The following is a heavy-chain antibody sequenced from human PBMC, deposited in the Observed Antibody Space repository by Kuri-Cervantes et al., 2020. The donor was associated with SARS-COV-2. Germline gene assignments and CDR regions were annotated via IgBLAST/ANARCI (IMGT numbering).Heavy chain of an antibody. CDR1: VYIFSSYW. V-gene: IGHV5-10-1*01. CDR3: ARLNYYYSSGLFSRYYYYGMDV. CDR2: IDPSVSNT. Sequence: ESLKISCKGSVYIFSSYWIGWLRQMPGKGLEWMGRIDPSVSNTNYSSSFQGHVTISADKSISTAYLQWSSLKASDPPMYYCARLNYYYSSGLFSRYYYYGMDVWGQGTTVTVSS. D-gene: IGHD3-22*01. J-gene: IGHJ6*02.